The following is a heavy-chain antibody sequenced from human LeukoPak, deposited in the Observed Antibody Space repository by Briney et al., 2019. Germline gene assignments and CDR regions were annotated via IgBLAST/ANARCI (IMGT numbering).Heavy chain of an antibody. V-gene: IGHV4-59*01. CDR1: DDSISSYY. CDR2: IYSSGST. D-gene: IGHD3-22*01. CDR3: ARSRDSSGYRNNWFYP. Sequence: SETLSLTCTVSDDSISSYYWSWIRQPPGKGLEWIGYIYSSGSTNYNPSLKSRVTMSVDTSKNQFSLKLNSVTAADTAVYYCARSRDSSGYRNNWFYPWGQGTLVTVSS. J-gene: IGHJ5*02.